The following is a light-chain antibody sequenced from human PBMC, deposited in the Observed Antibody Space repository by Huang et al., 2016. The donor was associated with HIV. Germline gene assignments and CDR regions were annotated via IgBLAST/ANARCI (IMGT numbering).Light chain of an antibody. V-gene: IGKV1-33*01. J-gene: IGKJ3*01. CDR1: QDISNY. CDR3: QQYDNLRPGFT. CDR2: DAS. Sequence: DIQMTQSPSSLSASVGDRVTITCQASQDISNYLNWYQQKQGKAPKLLLYDASNLETGVPSRFSGIGSGTDFTFTISSLQPEDIATYYCQQYDNLRPGFTFGPGTKVDIK.